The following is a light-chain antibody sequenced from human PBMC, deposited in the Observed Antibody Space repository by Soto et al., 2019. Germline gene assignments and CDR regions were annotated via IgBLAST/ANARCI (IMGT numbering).Light chain of an antibody. CDR2: AAS. Sequence: DSQMTQSPSSLSASVVDRVTITCRARQGISSHLNWYQQKPGKAPKLLIYAASIFQSGVPSRFSGSGSGTDFTLTISSLQPEDFATYYCQQSYTTPWTFGQGTKVDIK. CDR3: QQSYTTPWT. J-gene: IGKJ1*01. CDR1: QGISSH. V-gene: IGKV1-39*01.